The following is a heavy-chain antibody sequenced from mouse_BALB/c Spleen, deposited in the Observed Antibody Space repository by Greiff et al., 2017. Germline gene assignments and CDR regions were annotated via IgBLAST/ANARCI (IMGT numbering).Heavy chain of an antibody. V-gene: IGHV5-6-4*01. J-gene: IGHJ2*01. CDR2: ISSGGSYT. CDR3: TRGGYYYGSSPYYFDY. CDR1: GFTFSSYT. D-gene: IGHD1-1*01. Sequence: EVKLMESGGGLVKPGGSLKLSCAASGFTFSSYTMSWVRQTPEKRLEWVATISSGGSYTYYPDSVKGRFTISRDNAKNTLYLQMSSLKSEDTAMYYCTRGGYYYGSSPYYFDYWGQGTTLTVSS.